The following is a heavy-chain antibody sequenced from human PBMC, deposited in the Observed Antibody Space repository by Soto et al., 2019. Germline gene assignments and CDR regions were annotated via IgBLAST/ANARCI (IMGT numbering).Heavy chain of an antibody. D-gene: IGHD1-26*01. J-gene: IGHJ4*02. CDR2: IYYSGST. CDR1: GGSISSGGYY. Sequence: TSETLSLTCTVSGGSISSGGYYWSWIRRHPGKGLEWIGYIYYSGSTYYNPSLKSRVTISVDTSKNQFSLKLSSVTAADTAVYYCARVDTSMGATCVSYWGQGTLVTVSS. V-gene: IGHV4-31*03. CDR3: ARVDTSMGATCVSY.